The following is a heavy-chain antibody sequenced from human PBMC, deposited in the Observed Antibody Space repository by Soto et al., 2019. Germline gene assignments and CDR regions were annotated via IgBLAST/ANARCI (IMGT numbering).Heavy chain of an antibody. Sequence: GGSLRFSCTPSGFTFGDYAVNWVRQAPGKGLEWVGFTRSSPYGGTTEYAASVKGRFTISRDDSESIVYLQMNSLKTEDTGVYYCTRSHCSSTSCSRYGMDVWGQGTTVTVSS. D-gene: IGHD2-2*01. V-gene: IGHV3-49*04. CDR3: TRSHCSSTSCSRYGMDV. CDR1: GFTFGDYA. CDR2: TRSSPYGGTT. J-gene: IGHJ6*02.